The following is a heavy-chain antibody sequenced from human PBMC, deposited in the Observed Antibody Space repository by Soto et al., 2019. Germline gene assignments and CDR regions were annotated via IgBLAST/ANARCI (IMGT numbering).Heavy chain of an antibody. Sequence: GASVKVSCKASGYTFTGYYIHWVRQAPGQGLEWMGWINPNSGGTNYAQKFQGWVTMTRDTSISTAYMELSRLRSDDTAVYYCAKSTGTAPYYYYYYGMDVWGQGTTVTVSS. V-gene: IGHV1-2*04. CDR3: AKSTGTAPYYYYYYGMDV. CDR2: INPNSGGT. CDR1: GYTFTGYY. J-gene: IGHJ6*02. D-gene: IGHD1-1*01.